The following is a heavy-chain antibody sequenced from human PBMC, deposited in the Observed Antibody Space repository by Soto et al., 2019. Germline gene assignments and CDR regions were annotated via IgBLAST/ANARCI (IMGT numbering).Heavy chain of an antibody. Sequence: GNGLGWVAVISYDGSNKYYADSVKGRFTISRDNSKNTLYLKMNSLRAEDTAVYYCFCQAEDGIGGVLSVSAFRLNRSSDL. CDR3: FCQAEDGIGGVLSVSAFRLNRSSDL. V-gene: IGHV3-30-3*01. J-gene: IGHJ2*01. CDR2: ISYDGSNK. D-gene: IGHD2-21*01.